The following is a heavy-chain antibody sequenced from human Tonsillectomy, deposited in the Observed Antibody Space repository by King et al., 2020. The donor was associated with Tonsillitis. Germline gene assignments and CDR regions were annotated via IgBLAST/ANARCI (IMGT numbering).Heavy chain of an antibody. Sequence: QLQESGSGLVKPSQTLSLTCDVSGGSISSAGHSWTWIRQPPGKGLEWIGYIYHSGSTHYNPSLKSRVTISVDRSKNQFSLKLSSVTAADTAVYYCARTPWFGYLYSTMGWFDPWGQGTLVTVSS. CDR2: IYHSGST. CDR1: GGSISSAGHS. V-gene: IGHV4-30-2*01. CDR3: ARTPWFGYLYSTMGWFDP. D-gene: IGHD3-10*01. J-gene: IGHJ5*02.